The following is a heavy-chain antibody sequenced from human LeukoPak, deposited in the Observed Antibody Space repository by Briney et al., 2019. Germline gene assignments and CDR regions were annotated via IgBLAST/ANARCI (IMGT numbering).Heavy chain of an antibody. J-gene: IGHJ3*02. V-gene: IGHV1-8*03. CDR3: ARKANSYALRDAFDI. D-gene: IGHD5-18*01. CDR2: MNPNSGNT. CDR1: GYTFTSYD. Sequence: GASVTVSCKASGYTFTSYDINWVGQAPGQGLEWMGWMNPNSGNTGYAQKFQGRVTITRNTSISTAYMELSSLRSEDTAVYYCARKANSYALRDAFDIWGQGTMVTVSS.